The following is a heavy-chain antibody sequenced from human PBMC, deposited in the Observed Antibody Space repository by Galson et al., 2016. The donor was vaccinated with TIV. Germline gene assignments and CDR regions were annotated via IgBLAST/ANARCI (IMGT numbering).Heavy chain of an antibody. Sequence: CAISGDSVSSNSAAWNWLRQSPSRGLEWLGRTFYRSKWYNDYAPSVKRRITINPDTSKNQFSLQLNSVTPEDTAVYYCARATPSVFGIIMTLDSWGQGTLVTVSS. CDR3: ARATPSVFGIIMTLDS. D-gene: IGHD3-16*01. J-gene: IGHJ4*02. V-gene: IGHV6-1*01. CDR2: TFYRSKWYN. CDR1: GDSVSSNSAA.